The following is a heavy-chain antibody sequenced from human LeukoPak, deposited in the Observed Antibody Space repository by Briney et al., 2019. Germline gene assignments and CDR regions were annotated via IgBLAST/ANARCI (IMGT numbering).Heavy chain of an antibody. D-gene: IGHD3-10*01. J-gene: IGHJ5*02. Sequence: GGSLRHSRAGSGFTVNSNYMRWVRQAPGKGLEWVSVIYGCGTTYYADSVKGRFTISRDSSKNTLYLQMNNLRAEDTAAYYCARLPMSRGNSQFHPWGQGTLVTVSS. CDR2: IYGCGTT. CDR3: ARLPMSRGNSQFHP. CDR1: GFTVNSNY. V-gene: IGHV3-53*01.